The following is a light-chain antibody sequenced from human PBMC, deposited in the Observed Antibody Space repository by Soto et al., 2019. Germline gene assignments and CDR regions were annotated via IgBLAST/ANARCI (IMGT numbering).Light chain of an antibody. CDR2: DAS. J-gene: IGKJ5*01. V-gene: IGKV3-11*01. Sequence: LTQSPGTLSLSPGERATLFCRASQSVSSHLAWYQQKRGQAPRLLIYDASSRASGIPARFSGRGSGTDFTLTISYLEPEDFAIYYCQQGGNWPLTFGQGTRLEIK. CDR1: QSVSSH. CDR3: QQGGNWPLT.